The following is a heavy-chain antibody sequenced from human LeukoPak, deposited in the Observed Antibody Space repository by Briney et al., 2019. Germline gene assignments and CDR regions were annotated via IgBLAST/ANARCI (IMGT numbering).Heavy chain of an antibody. Sequence: PGGSLRLSCAASGFNYSSYTMNWVRQAPGMGLEWLSYISASRGITYYADSVKGRFTISRDNAKNSLYLQMNSLRAVDTAVYYCATEPGYRSGRSDDAFDIWGQGTMVTVSS. D-gene: IGHD6-19*01. CDR2: ISASRGIT. V-gene: IGHV3-48*01. CDR1: GFNYSSYT. CDR3: ATEPGYRSGRSDDAFDI. J-gene: IGHJ3*02.